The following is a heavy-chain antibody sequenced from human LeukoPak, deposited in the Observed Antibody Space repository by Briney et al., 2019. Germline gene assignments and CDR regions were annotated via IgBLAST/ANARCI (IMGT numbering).Heavy chain of an antibody. V-gene: IGHV3-23*01. Sequence: GGSLRLSCAASGFTFSNYVMSWVRQAPGKGLEWVSGISGSGDSTYYADSVKGRFTISRDNAKNTLYLQMNSLRAEDTAVYYCSRDLRGRDDYWGQGILVIVSS. D-gene: IGHD5-24*01. CDR2: ISGSGDST. J-gene: IGHJ4*02. CDR1: GFTFSNYV. CDR3: SRDLRGRDDY.